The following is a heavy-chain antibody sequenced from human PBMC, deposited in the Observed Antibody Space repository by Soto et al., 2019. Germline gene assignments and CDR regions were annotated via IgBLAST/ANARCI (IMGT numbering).Heavy chain of an antibody. CDR1: GCSCTSYW. D-gene: IGHD5-12*01. J-gene: IGHJ4*02. CDR3: ARIPGYVHQYYFDY. Sequence: GVPQRISWRGAGCSCTSYWVVWVRQIHGKGLEWMGIIYPGDSDTRYSPSFQGQVTISVDKSISTAYLQWSSLKASDTAMYYCARIPGYVHQYYFDYPGQGPLVT. V-gene: IGHV5-51*01. CDR2: IYPGDSDT.